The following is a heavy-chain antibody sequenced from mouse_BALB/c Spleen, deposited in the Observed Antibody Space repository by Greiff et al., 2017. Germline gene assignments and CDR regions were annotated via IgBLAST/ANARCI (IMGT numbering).Heavy chain of an antibody. CDR2: IDPANGNT. CDR3: ARATASAMDY. CDR1: GFNFKDSY. Sequence: VQLQQSGAELVKPGASVKLSCTASGFNFKDSYMHWVKQRPEQGLEWIGRIDPANGNTKYDPKFQGKATITADTSSNTAYLQLSSLTSEDTAVYYCARATASAMDYWGQGTSVTVSS. D-gene: IGHD1-1*01. V-gene: IGHV14-3*02. J-gene: IGHJ4*01.